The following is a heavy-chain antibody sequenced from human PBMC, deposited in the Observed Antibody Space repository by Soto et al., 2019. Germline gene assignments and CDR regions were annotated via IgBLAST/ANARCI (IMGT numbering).Heavy chain of an antibody. CDR1: GGTFSSYA. CDR2: IIPIFGTA. J-gene: IGHJ6*02. CDR3: ARVVVATIGDYYYYGMDV. Sequence: QVQLVQSGAEVKKPGSSVKVSCKASGGTFSSYAISWVRQAPGQGLEWMGGIIPIFGTANYAQKFQGRVTITADDSTSTAYMELSSLRSEDTAVYYCARVVVATIGDYYYYGMDVWGQGTTVTVSS. D-gene: IGHD5-12*01. V-gene: IGHV1-69*12.